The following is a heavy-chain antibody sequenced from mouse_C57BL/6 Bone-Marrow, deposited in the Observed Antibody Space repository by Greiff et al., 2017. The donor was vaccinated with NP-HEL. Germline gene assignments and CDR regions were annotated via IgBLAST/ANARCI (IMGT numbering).Heavy chain of an antibody. CDR1: GYTFTDYY. CDR3: AREIYYYGSSYVDAMDY. CDR2: INPYNGGT. Sequence: VQLQQPGPVLVKPGASVKMSCKASGYTFTDYYMNWVKQSHGKSLEWIGVINPYNGGTSYNQKFKGKATLTVDKSSSTAYMELNSLTSEDSAVYYCAREIYYYGSSYVDAMDYWGQGTSVTVSS. V-gene: IGHV1-19*01. J-gene: IGHJ4*01. D-gene: IGHD1-1*01.